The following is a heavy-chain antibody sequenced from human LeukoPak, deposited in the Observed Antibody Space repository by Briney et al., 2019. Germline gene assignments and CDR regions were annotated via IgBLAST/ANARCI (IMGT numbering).Heavy chain of an antibody. V-gene: IGHV3-66*01. CDR3: ARMGLWFGELLGRRDY. D-gene: IGHD3-10*01. Sequence: PGGSLRLSCAASGFTVNSDYISWVRQAPGKGLEWVSVFYRGGSTHYADSVKGRFSISRDNWKNTVDLQMNSLRAEDTAVYYCARMGLWFGELLGRRDYWGQGTLVAVSS. CDR2: FYRGGST. CDR1: GFTVNSDY. J-gene: IGHJ4*02.